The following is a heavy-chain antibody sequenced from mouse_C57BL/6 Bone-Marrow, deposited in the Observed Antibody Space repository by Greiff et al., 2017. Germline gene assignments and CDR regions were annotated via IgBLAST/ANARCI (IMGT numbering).Heavy chain of an antibody. D-gene: IGHD1-1*01. CDR2: ISNGGGST. J-gene: IGHJ3*01. Sequence: EVMLVESGGGLVQPGGSLKLSCAASGFTFSDYYMYWVRQTPEKRLEWVAYISNGGGSTYYPDTVKGRFTISRDNAKNTLYLQMSRLKSEDTAMYYCARYGSSFAWFAYWGQGTLVTVSA. CDR3: ARYGSSFAWFAY. CDR1: GFTFSDYY. V-gene: IGHV5-12*01.